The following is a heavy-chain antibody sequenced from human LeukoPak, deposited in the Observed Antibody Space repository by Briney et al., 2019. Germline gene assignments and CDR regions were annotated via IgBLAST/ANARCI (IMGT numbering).Heavy chain of an antibody. CDR2: IYPDDSDT. CDR1: GYSFTNYW. D-gene: IGHD1-26*01. Sequence: GESLKISCKGFGYSFTNYWIGWVRQMPGKGLEWLGIIYPDDSDTRYSPSFQGQVTISADKSISTANLQWSSLKASDTAMYYCTRQATAGSYDYWGQGTLVTVSS. J-gene: IGHJ4*02. V-gene: IGHV5-51*01. CDR3: TRQATAGSYDY.